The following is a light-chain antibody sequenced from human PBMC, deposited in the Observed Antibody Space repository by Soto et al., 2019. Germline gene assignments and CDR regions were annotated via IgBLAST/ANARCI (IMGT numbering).Light chain of an antibody. Sequence: DIQMTQSPSSLAASVGARVTITCRASQSISTYLNWYQQKPGKAPKVLIFDASRLQSGVASRFSGSGSGTDFTLTISSLQPEDSATYYCQQSYSAPWTFGQGNKVQVK. J-gene: IGKJ1*01. CDR3: QQSYSAPWT. CDR1: QSISTY. V-gene: IGKV1-39*01. CDR2: DAS.